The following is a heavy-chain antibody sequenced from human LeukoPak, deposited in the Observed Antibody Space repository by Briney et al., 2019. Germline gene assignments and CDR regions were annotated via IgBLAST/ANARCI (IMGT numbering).Heavy chain of an antibody. V-gene: IGHV4-39*01. CDR2: IYYSGST. D-gene: IGHD6-13*01. J-gene: IGHJ2*01. CDR3: ARVSESGQQALFDV. CDR1: GGSISSSSYY. Sequence: PSETLSLTCTVSGGSISSSSYYWGWIRQPPGKGLEWIGSIYYSGSTYYNPSLKSRVTISVDTSKNQFSLKLTSVTAADTAVYYCARVSESGQQALFDVWGRGTLVTVFS.